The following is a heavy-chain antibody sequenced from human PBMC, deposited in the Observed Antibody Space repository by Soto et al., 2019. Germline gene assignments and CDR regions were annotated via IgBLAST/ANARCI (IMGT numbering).Heavy chain of an antibody. V-gene: IGHV3-64*01. CDR2: ISSNGVST. Sequence: TGGSLRLSCAASGFNFGNYAMHWVRQAPGKGLEYVSGISSNGVSTYYANSVKGRFTISRDNSKNTLYLQMGSLRPEDMAVYYCARIYCTSATCYEGFDSWGQGTLVTVSS. D-gene: IGHD2-2*01. J-gene: IGHJ4*02. CDR3: ARIYCTSATCYEGFDS. CDR1: GFNFGNYA.